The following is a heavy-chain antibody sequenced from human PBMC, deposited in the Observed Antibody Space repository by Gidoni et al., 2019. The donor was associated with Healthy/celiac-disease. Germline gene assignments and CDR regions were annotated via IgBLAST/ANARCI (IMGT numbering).Heavy chain of an antibody. Sequence: QMQLVQSGPEVKKPGTSVKVSCKASGFTFTSSAMQWVRQARGQRLEWIGWIVVGSGNTNYAQKFQERVTITRDMSTSTAYMELSSLRSEDTAVYYCAADLHCGGDCYSGYYYYGMDVWGQGTTVTVSS. J-gene: IGHJ6*02. D-gene: IGHD2-21*02. CDR3: AADLHCGGDCYSGYYYYGMDV. CDR2: IVVGSGNT. CDR1: GFTFTSSA. V-gene: IGHV1-58*02.